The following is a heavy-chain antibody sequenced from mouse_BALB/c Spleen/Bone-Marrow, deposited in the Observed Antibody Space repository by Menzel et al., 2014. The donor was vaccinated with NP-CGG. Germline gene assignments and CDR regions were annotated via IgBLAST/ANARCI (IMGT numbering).Heavy chain of an antibody. CDR3: ARCYDYPWFAY. Sequence: EVQLVESGADLVKPSQSLSLTCTVTGYSITSGYNWHWIRQFPGNKLEWMGYIHYSGSTDYNPSLKSRISITRDTSKNQFFLQLISVTTEDTATYYCARCYDYPWFAYWGQGTLVTVSA. CDR1: GYSITSGYN. J-gene: IGHJ3*01. D-gene: IGHD2-4*01. CDR2: IHYSGST. V-gene: IGHV3-1*02.